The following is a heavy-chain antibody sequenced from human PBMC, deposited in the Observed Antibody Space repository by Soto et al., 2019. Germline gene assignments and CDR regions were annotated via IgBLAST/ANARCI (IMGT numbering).Heavy chain of an antibody. D-gene: IGHD3-10*01. Sequence: SETLSLTCAVYGGSFSGYYWSWIRQPPGKGLEWIGEINHSGSTNYNPSLKSRVTISVDTSKNQFSLKLSSVTAADTAVYYCARLPRGSYTRFGSGDYWGQGTLVTVSS. CDR2: INHSGST. CDR3: ARLPRGSYTRFGSGDY. J-gene: IGHJ4*02. CDR1: GGSFSGYY. V-gene: IGHV4-34*01.